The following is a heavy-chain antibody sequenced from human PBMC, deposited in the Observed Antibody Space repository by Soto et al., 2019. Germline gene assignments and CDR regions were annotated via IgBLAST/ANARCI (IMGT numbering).Heavy chain of an antibody. J-gene: IGHJ4*02. Sequence: GGSLRLSCAASGFTFGDYAMHWVRQAPGKGLEWVSGISWNSGSIGYADSVKGRFTISRDNAKNSLYLQMNSLRAEDTALYYCAKDRGKYYDSSGYYDYWGQGTLVTVSS. CDR2: ISWNSGSI. D-gene: IGHD3-22*01. V-gene: IGHV3-9*01. CDR3: AKDRGKYYDSSGYYDY. CDR1: GFTFGDYA.